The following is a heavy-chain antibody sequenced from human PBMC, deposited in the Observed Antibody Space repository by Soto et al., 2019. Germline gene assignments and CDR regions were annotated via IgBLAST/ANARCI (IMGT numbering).Heavy chain of an antibody. V-gene: IGHV5-51*01. CDR2: IYPGDYAT. CDR1: GYSFSTYW. J-gene: IGHJ4*01. Sequence: PGESLKTSCTGSGYSFSTYWIAWVRQMRGKGVEWMGIIYPGDYATRYSPSFKGQVTISDATTTKTAYLQWSSLNASDTAIYYFARRPQFLGFGALTSRPYGFNDWGPGTLVTVSS. D-gene: IGHD3-10*01. CDR3: ARRPQFLGFGALTSRPYGFND.